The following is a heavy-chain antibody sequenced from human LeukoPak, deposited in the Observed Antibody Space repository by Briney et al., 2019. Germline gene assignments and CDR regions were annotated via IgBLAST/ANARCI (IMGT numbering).Heavy chain of an antibody. J-gene: IGHJ3*02. Sequence: ASVKVSCKASGYIFTTYGISWVRQAPGQGLELMGWISGYNDDTNYAQKLQGRVTMTTDTSTSTAYMELRSLTSDDTAVYYCARDHGFSGGSYFDTFDIWGRGTMVTVSS. V-gene: IGHV1-18*01. CDR1: GYIFTTYG. CDR2: ISGYNDDT. D-gene: IGHD1-26*01. CDR3: ARDHGFSGGSYFDTFDI.